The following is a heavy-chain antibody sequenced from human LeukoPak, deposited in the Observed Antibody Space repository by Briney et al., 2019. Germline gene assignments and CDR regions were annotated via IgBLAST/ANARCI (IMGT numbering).Heavy chain of an antibody. J-gene: IGHJ4*02. CDR3: AKGIVGATRKINFFDY. D-gene: IGHD1-26*01. Sequence: GGSLRLSCAASGFTFSSYAMSWVRQAPGKGLEWVSAISGSGGSTYYADSVKGRFTISRDNSKNTLYLQMNSLRAEDTAVYYCAKGIVGATRKINFFDYWCQGTVVTVSS. CDR2: ISGSGGST. CDR1: GFTFSSYA. V-gene: IGHV3-23*01.